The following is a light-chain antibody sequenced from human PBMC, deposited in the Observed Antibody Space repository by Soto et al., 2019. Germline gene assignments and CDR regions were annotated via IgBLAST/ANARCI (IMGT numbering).Light chain of an antibody. V-gene: IGLV2-14*01. CDR1: SSDVGGYNY. J-gene: IGLJ2*01. Sequence: QSALTQPASVSGSPGQSITISCTGTSSDVGGYNYVSWYQRHPGKAPKLMIYDVSNRPSGVSNRFSGSKSGNTASLTISGLQAEDEADYYCSSYTRSSTLVVFGGGTKVTVL. CDR2: DVS. CDR3: SSYTRSSTLVV.